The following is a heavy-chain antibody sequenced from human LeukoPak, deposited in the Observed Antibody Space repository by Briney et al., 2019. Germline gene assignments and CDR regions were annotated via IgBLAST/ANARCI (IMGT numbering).Heavy chain of an antibody. CDR2: IIPIFGTA. J-gene: IGHJ4*02. CDR1: GGTFCSYA. Sequence: SVKVSCKASGGTFCSYAISWVRQAPGQGLEWMGRIIPIFGTANYAQKFQGRVTITTDESTSTGYMELSSLRSEDTAVYYCARGDSRGYSYWGQGTLVTVSS. V-gene: IGHV1-69*05. D-gene: IGHD3-22*01. CDR3: ARGDSRGYSY.